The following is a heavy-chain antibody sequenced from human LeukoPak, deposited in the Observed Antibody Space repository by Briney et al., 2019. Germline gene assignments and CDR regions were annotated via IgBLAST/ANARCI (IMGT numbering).Heavy chain of an antibody. CDR3: AKEVLGYGGNSDY. V-gene: IGHV3-23*01. CDR2: ITGGGGTT. J-gene: IGHJ4*02. Sequence: GGSLRLSCAASGFTFSSYSMNWVRQAPGKGLEWVSVITGGGGTTYYADSVKGRFTISRDNSKNTLYLQMNSLRAEDTAVYYCAKEVLGYGGNSDYWGQGTLVTVSS. D-gene: IGHD4-23*01. CDR1: GFTFSSYS.